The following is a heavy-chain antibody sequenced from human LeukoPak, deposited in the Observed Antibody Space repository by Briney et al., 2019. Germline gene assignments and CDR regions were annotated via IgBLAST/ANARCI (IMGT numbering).Heavy chain of an antibody. J-gene: IGHJ3*01. CDR3: ARGPQVGAFDL. V-gene: IGHV1-69*13. CDR1: GGTISNYV. Sequence: SVKVSCKASGGTISNYVISWVRQAPGQGLEWMGGIIPIFTTANYAQKFQGRVTITADESTSTAYMELSSLRSEDTAVYYCARGPQVGAFDLWGQGTMVTVSS. D-gene: IGHD1-26*01. CDR2: IIPIFTTA.